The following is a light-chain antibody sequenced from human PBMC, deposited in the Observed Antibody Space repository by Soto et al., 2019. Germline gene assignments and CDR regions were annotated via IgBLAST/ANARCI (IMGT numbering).Light chain of an antibody. CDR1: SSNIESNT. Sequence: QSVLTQPPSASGTPGQRVTISCSGSSSNIESNTVNWYQQLPGTAPKLLIYSNNQRPSGVPDRFSGSKSGTSASLAISGLQSEDEADYYCAAWDDSLNGPYVFGTGTKVTVL. V-gene: IGLV1-44*01. CDR3: AAWDDSLNGPYV. CDR2: SNN. J-gene: IGLJ1*01.